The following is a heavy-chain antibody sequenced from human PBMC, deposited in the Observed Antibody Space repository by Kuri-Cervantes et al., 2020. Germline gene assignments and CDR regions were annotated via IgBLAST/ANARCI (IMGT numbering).Heavy chain of an antibody. CDR1: GYSFTSYW. J-gene: IGHJ4*02. D-gene: IGHD3-16*01. V-gene: IGHV5-51*01. CDR3: ARGGRLQGAHFDY. Sequence: GESLKISCQASGYSFTSYWIGWVRQMPGKGLEWRGIIYPGDSDTRYSPSFQGQVTIPADKSISTAYLQWSSLKASDTAMYYCARGGRLQGAHFDYWGQGTLVTVSS. CDR2: IYPGDSDT.